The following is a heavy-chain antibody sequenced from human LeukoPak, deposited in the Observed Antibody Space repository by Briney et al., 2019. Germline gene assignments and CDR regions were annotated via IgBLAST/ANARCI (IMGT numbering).Heavy chain of an antibody. V-gene: IGHV4-59*01. CDR1: GGSISSYY. CDR2: IYYSGST. CDR3: ARDRGGKDWYFDL. Sequence: PSETLSLTCTVSGGSISSYYWSWIRQPPGKGLEWIGYIYYSGSTNYNPSLKSRVTISVDTSKNQFSLKLSSVTAADTAVYYCARDRGGKDWYFDLWGRGTLVTVSS. J-gene: IGHJ2*01. D-gene: IGHD4-23*01.